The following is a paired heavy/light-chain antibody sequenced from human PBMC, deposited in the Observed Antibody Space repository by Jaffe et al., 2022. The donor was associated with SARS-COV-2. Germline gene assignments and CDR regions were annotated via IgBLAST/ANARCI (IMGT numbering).Heavy chain of an antibody. D-gene: IGHD1-7*01. V-gene: IGHV3-11*01. CDR1: GFTFSDYY. Sequence: QVKLVESGGGLVKPGGSLRLSCAASGFTFSDYYMSWIRQAPGKGLEWVAYNSRGGGAQNYADSVEGRFTISRDNAKNSVSLQMNSLRGEDTAVYYCARGSSMEILDGPYFDYWGQGVLVTVSS. CDR2: NSRGGGAQ. J-gene: IGHJ4*02. CDR3: ARGSSMEILDGPYFDY.
Light chain of an antibody. CDR1: QSVSSY. V-gene: IGKV3-11*01. J-gene: IGKJ4*01. Sequence: EVVLTQSPATLSLSPGERATLSCRASQSVSSYLAWYQQKPGQAPRLLIYDASKRATGIPARFSGSGSGTDFTLTISSLAPEDFAVYYCQQRGSWPPLTFGGGTKVEIK. CDR2: DAS. CDR3: QQRGSWPPLT.